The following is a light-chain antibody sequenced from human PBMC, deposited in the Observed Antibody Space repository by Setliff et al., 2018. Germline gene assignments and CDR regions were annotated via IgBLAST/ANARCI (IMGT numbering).Light chain of an antibody. CDR1: SSDVGGYNY. V-gene: IGLV2-14*01. Sequence: QSVLTQPASVSGSPGQSITISCTGTSSDVGGYNYVSWYQQHTDKAPKLMIYDVSKRPSGVSNRFSGSKSGNTASLTISGLQAEDEADYYCSSYTSSSTPYVFGTGTKVTVL. J-gene: IGLJ1*01. CDR2: DVS. CDR3: SSYTSSSTPYV.